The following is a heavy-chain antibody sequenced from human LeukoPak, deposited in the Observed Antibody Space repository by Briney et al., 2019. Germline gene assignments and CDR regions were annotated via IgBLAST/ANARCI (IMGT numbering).Heavy chain of an antibody. D-gene: IGHD1-26*01. CDR1: GFTFSSYA. CDR3: ARVLGMGSDAFDI. CDR2: ISYDGSNK. V-gene: IGHV3-30-3*01. J-gene: IGHJ3*02. Sequence: PGGSLRLSCAASGFTFSSYAMHWVRQAPGKGLEWVAVISYDGSNKYYADSVKGRFTISRDNSKNTLYLQMNSLRAEDTAVYYCARVLGMGSDAFDIWGQGTMVTVSS.